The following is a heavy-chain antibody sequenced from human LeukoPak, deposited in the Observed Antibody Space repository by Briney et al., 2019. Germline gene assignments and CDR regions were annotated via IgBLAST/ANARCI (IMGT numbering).Heavy chain of an antibody. CDR3: ARQWLKVFDP. D-gene: IGHD6-19*01. CDR1: GFTFSSYS. J-gene: IGHJ5*02. CDR2: ISSSSSYI. Sequence: GGSLRLSCAASGFTFSSYSMNWVRQAPGKGLEWVSSISSSSSYIYYAGSVKGRFTISRDNAKNSLYLQMNSLRAEDTAVYYCARQWLKVFDPWGQGTLVTVSS. V-gene: IGHV3-21*01.